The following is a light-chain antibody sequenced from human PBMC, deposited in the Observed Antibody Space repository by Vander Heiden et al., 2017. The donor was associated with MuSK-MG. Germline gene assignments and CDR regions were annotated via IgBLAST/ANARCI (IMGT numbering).Light chain of an antibody. Sequence: QSALTQPPSVSGSPGQSVTISCTGTSSDIGSYTRVSWYQQSPGTAPNLMIYGVSNRPSGVPARFSGSKSGNTASLTISGLQAEDEADYYCSSYTTSNTVVFGGGTKLTVL. CDR1: SSDIGSYTR. CDR2: GVS. V-gene: IGLV2-18*02. CDR3: SSYTTSNTVV. J-gene: IGLJ2*01.